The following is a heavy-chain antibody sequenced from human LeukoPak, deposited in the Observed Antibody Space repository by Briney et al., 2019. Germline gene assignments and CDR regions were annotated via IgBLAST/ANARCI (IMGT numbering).Heavy chain of an antibody. CDR1: GYTFTGYY. J-gene: IGHJ5*02. CDR2: INPDSGGT. D-gene: IGHD3-22*01. CDR3: ARGVLAGYDSSGYPFYNRFDP. Sequence: ASVKVPCKASGYTFTGYYIHWVRQAPGQGPEWMGWINPDSGGTVYAQNFQGRVTMTRDTSISTAYMELSRLRSDDTAVYYCARGVLAGYDSSGYPFYNRFDPWGQGTLVTVSS. V-gene: IGHV1-2*02.